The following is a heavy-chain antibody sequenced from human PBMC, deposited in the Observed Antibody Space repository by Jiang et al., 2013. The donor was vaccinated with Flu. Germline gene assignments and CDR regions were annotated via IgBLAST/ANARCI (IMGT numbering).Heavy chain of an antibody. Sequence: SGAEVKRPGSSVKLSCKPSGGNFINYVFSWVRQAPGQGLEWVGGIVPMFGTIKYGQDFHDRVTFTADESTRTAYMEITSLRREDTALYFCAFSSSGDPGTNYFHIMDVWGQGTSVTVSS. CDR3: AFSSSGDPGTNYFHIMDV. CDR1: GGNFINYV. D-gene: IGHD2/OR15-2a*01. CDR2: IVPMFGTI. J-gene: IGHJ6*02. V-gene: IGHV1-69*01.